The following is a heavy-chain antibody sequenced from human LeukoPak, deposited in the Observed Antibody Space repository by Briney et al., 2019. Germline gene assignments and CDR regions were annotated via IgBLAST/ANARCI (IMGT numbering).Heavy chain of an antibody. CDR1: GFTFNTYG. D-gene: IGHD4-23*01. CDR2: ISGRDTNT. J-gene: IGHJ4*02. CDR3: ARRSDCGSNGNYFDY. V-gene: IGHV3-23*01. Sequence: GGSLRLSCAASGFTFNTYGMSWVRQAPGKGLEWVSLISGRDTNTYYAFSVEGRLTISRDNSKNTLYLQMNSLRAEDTAVYYCARRSDCGSNGNYFDYWGQGTPVTVSS.